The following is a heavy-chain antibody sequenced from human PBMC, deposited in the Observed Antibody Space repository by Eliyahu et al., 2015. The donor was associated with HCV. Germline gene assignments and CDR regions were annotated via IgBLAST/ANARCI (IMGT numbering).Heavy chain of an antibody. D-gene: IGHD6-19*01. J-gene: IGHJ4*02. V-gene: IGHV1-69*01. CDR1: EGTFSSHA. Sequence: HSASAAKKPGSSVKVSCKTSEGTFSSHAISWLRQAPGQGXXWMGXIXPIXGTGNYAQKFQGRVXITADESTSTAYMELSSLRSEDTAVYYCARPSGDSSGISKPFDYWGQGTLVTGSS. CDR2: IXPIXGTG. CDR3: ARPSGDSSGISKPFDY.